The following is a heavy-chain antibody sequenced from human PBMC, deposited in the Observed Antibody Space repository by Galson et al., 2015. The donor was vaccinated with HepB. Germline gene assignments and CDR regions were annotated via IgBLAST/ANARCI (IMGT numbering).Heavy chain of an antibody. V-gene: IGHV3-7*03. Sequence: SLRLSCAASGFTFRNYWMTWVRQAPGKALEWVANIKQNGGEEYYIDSVKGRFTISRDNAKNSLFLQMNGLRAEDTAVYYCARKNSLAGSTYFDYWGQGTLCTVSS. CDR2: IKQNGGEE. CDR1: GFTFRNYW. CDR3: ARKNSLAGSTYFDY. J-gene: IGHJ4*02. D-gene: IGHD6-19*01.